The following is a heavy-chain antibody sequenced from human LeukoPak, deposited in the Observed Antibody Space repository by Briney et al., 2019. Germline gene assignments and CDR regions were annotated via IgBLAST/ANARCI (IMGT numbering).Heavy chain of an antibody. D-gene: IGHD3-22*01. CDR2: ISSSSSYI. CDR3: AREEITMIVVDYPSRGYLDY. CDR1: GFTFSSYS. J-gene: IGHJ4*02. Sequence: GGSLRLSCAASGFTFSSYSMNWVRQAPGKGLEWVSSISSSSSYIYYADSVKGRFTISRDNAKNSLYLQMNSLRAEDTAVYYCAREEITMIVVDYPSRGYLDYWGQGTLVTVSS. V-gene: IGHV3-21*01.